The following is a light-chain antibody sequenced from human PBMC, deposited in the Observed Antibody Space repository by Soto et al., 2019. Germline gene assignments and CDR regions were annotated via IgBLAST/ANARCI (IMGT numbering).Light chain of an antibody. CDR1: QSVSNNY. J-gene: IGKJ1*01. CDR3: QQYGSSGT. Sequence: EIVLTQSPGTLSLSQGERATLSCMASQSVSNNYLAWCQQKPGQAPRLLIYGASNRATGIPDRFSGSGSGTDFTLTISRLEPEDFAVYYCQQYGSSGTFGQGTKVDIK. V-gene: IGKV3-20*01. CDR2: GAS.